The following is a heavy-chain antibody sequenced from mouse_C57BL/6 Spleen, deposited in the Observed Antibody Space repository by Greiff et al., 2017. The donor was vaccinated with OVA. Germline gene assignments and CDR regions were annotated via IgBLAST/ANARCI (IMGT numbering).Heavy chain of an antibody. CDR2: IYPGDGDT. D-gene: IGHD1-1*01. CDR1: GYAFSSSW. CDR3: ASTTVVATCDY. Sequence: QVQLQQSGPELVKPGASVKISCKASGYAFSSSWMNWVKQRPGKGLEWIGRIYPGDGDTNYNGKFKGKATLTADKSSSTAYMQLSSLTSEDSAVYFCASTTVVATCDYWGQGTTLTVSS. V-gene: IGHV1-82*01. J-gene: IGHJ2*01.